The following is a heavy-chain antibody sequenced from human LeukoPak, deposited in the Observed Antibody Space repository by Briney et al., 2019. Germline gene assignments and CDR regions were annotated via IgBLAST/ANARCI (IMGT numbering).Heavy chain of an antibody. CDR2: INPSGGST. V-gene: IGHV1-46*01. D-gene: IGHD3-22*01. J-gene: IGHJ3*02. CDR1: GYTFTSYY. CDR3: ARARIRFGSGYHDAFDI. Sequence: PGASVKVSCKASGYTFTSYYMHWVRQAPGQGLEWMGIINPSGGSTSYAQKFQGRVTMTTDTSTSTAYMELRSLRSDDTAVYYCARARIRFGSGYHDAFDIWGQGTMVTVSS.